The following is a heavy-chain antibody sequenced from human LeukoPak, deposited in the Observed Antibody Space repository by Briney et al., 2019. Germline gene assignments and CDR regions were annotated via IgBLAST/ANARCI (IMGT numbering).Heavy chain of an antibody. CDR1: GGSFSGYC. D-gene: IGHD5-18*01. Sequence: KASETLSLTCAVYGGSFSGYCWSWIRQPPGKGLEWIGEIHHSGSTNYNPSLKSRVTISVDTSKNQFSLNLSSVTAADTAVYYCARGPSIQLWSDPYYYYGMDVWGQGTTVTVSS. CDR3: ARGPSIQLWSDPYYYYGMDV. CDR2: IHHSGST. V-gene: IGHV4-34*01. J-gene: IGHJ6*02.